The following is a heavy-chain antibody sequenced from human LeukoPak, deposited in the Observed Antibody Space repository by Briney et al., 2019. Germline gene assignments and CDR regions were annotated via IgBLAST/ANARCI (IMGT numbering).Heavy chain of an antibody. V-gene: IGHV1-8*01. CDR2: MNPNSGNT. J-gene: IGHJ6*03. Sequence: ASVKVSCMASGYTFTSYDINWVRQATGQGLEWMGWMNPNSGNTGYAQKFQGRVTMTRNTSISTAYMELSSLRSEDTAVYYCARGLRYYYDSSAPRQYMDVWGKGTTVTISS. D-gene: IGHD3-22*01. CDR3: ARGLRYYYDSSAPRQYMDV. CDR1: GYTFTSYD.